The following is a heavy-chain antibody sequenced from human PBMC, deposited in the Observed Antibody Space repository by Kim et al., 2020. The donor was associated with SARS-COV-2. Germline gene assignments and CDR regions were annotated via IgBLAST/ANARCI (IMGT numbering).Heavy chain of an antibody. D-gene: IGHD2-2*01. V-gene: IGHV3-23*01. Sequence: GGFLRLSCAASGFTFSSYAMSWVRQAPGKGLEWVSSISNSGANTYYAHSVKGRFTISRDNSKNTLYLQMNSLRAEDTALFYCAKDRRDCSTTSCDFDYWGQGTLVTVSS. CDR3: AKDRRDCSTTSCDFDY. CDR1: GFTFSSYA. J-gene: IGHJ4*02. CDR2: ISNSGANT.